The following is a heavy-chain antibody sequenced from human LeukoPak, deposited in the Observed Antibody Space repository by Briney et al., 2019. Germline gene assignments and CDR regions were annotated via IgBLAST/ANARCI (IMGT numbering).Heavy chain of an antibody. D-gene: IGHD2-2*01. V-gene: IGHV3-20*04. J-gene: IGHJ4*02. CDR3: ARAPITSPFYFDY. CDR1: GFAFDEHG. Sequence: GGSLKLSCTASGFAFDEHGMSWVRQVPGKGLEWVSGINWSGGSTGYADPLRGRFTISRDNAKNSLYLQMDSLRAEDTALYYCARAPITSPFYFDYWGQGTLVTVSS. CDR2: INWSGGST.